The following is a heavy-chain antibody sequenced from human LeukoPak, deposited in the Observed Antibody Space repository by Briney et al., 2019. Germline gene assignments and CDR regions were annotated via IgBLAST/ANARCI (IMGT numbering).Heavy chain of an antibody. CDR2: IWYDGSNK. J-gene: IGHJ6*02. CDR1: GFTFSSYG. Sequence: PGRSLRLSCAASGFTFSSYGMHWVRQAPGKGLEWVGVIWYDGSNKYYADSVKGRFTISRDNSKNTLYLQMNSLRAEDTAVYYCARDAGPHYDSSAYGMDVWGQETTVTVSS. D-gene: IGHD3-22*01. CDR3: ARDAGPHYDSSAYGMDV. V-gene: IGHV3-33*01.